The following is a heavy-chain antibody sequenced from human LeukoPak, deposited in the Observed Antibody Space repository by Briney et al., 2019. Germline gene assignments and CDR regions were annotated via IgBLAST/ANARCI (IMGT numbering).Heavy chain of an antibody. J-gene: IGHJ4*02. CDR1: GFSLSTSGMC. D-gene: IGHD1-26*01. V-gene: IGHV2-70*01. CDR2: IDWDDDK. CDR3: ARIRRPIGSFDY. Sequence: SGPTLVNPTQTLTLTCTFSGFSLSTSGMCVSWIRQPPGKALEGLALIDWDDDKYYSTSLKTRLTISKDTSKNQVVLTMTNMDPVDTATYYCARIRRPIGSFDYWGQGTLVTVSS.